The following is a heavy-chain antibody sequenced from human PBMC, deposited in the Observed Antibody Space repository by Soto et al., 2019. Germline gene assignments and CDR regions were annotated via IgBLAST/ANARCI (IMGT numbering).Heavy chain of an antibody. D-gene: IGHD3-10*01. Sequence: SETLSLTCTVSGGSISNGDYYWSWIRQHPGKGLEWIGYIYYSGSTYYTPSLESRVTTSVDTSKNQFSLKLSSVTAADTAAYYCAKYGSFAFDIWGQGTMVTVSS. V-gene: IGHV4-31*02. CDR2: IYYSGST. CDR1: GGSISNGDYY. CDR3: AKYGSFAFDI. J-gene: IGHJ3*02.